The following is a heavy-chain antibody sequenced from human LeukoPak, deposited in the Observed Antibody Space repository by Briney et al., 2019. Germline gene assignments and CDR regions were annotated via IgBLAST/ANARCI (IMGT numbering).Heavy chain of an antibody. CDR3: AREITFLGPFDP. Sequence: GRSLRLSCAASGFTFSTYGMHWVRQAPGKGLEWVAVIWYDGSNKYYADSVKGRFTISRDNSKNTLYLQMNSLRAEDTAVYYCAREITFLGPFDPWGQETLVTVSS. D-gene: IGHD3-16*01. CDR2: IWYDGSNK. J-gene: IGHJ5*02. CDR1: GFTFSTYG. V-gene: IGHV3-33*01.